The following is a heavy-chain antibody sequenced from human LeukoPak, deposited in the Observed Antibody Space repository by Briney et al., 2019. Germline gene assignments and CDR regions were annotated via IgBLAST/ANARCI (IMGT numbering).Heavy chain of an antibody. CDR1: GFTFSSYA. J-gene: IGHJ5*02. Sequence: GGSLRLSCAASGFTFSSYAMHRVRQAPGKGLEWVAVISYDGSNKYYADSVKGRFTISRDNSKNTLYLQMNSLRAEDTAVYYCARDRYCSSTSCYENWFDPWGQGTLVTVSS. CDR3: ARDRYCSSTSCYENWFDP. D-gene: IGHD2-2*01. V-gene: IGHV3-30*04. CDR2: ISYDGSNK.